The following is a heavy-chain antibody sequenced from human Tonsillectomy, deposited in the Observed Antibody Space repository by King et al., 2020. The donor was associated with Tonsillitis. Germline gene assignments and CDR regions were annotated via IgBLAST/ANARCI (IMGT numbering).Heavy chain of an antibody. CDR1: GFTFSNAL. J-gene: IGHJ4*02. CDR3: TTAPSRGFDY. CDR2: IKSKTDGGTT. V-gene: IGHV3-15*01. Sequence: VQLVESGGGLVKPGGSLRLSCAASGFTFSNALMSWVRQAPGKGLEWVCRIKSKTDGGTTDYAAPVKGRFTISRDDSKNTLYLQMNSLKTEDTAVYYCTTAPSRGFDYWGQGTLVTVSS. D-gene: IGHD3-10*01.